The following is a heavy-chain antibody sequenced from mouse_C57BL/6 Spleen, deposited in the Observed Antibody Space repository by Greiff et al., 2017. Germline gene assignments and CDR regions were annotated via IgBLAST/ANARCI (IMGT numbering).Heavy chain of an antibody. CDR2: IWSGGST. CDR1: GFSLTSYG. CDR3: ARNCSTWYFDF. J-gene: IGHJ1*03. Sequence: VKLQESGPGLVQPSQSLSITCTVSGFSLTSYGVHWVRQSPGKGLEWLGVIWSGGSTDYNAAFISRLSISKDNSKSQVFFNMNSLQADDSAINYCARNCSTWYFDFWGTGTTVTVSS. V-gene: IGHV2-2*01. D-gene: IGHD1-1*01.